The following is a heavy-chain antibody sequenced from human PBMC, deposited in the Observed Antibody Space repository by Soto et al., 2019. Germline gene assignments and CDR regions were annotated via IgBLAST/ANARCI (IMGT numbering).Heavy chain of an antibody. CDR1: GFTFSSYS. CDR2: ISSSSSYI. CDR3: ARVPSPPQTSWPFDY. J-gene: IGHJ4*02. D-gene: IGHD2-2*01. V-gene: IGHV3-21*01. Sequence: GGSLRLSCAASGFTFSSYSMNWVRQAPGKGLEWVSSISSSSSYIYYADSVKGRFTISRDNAKNSLYLQMNSLRAEDTAVYYCARVPSPPQTSWPFDYWGQGTLVTVSS.